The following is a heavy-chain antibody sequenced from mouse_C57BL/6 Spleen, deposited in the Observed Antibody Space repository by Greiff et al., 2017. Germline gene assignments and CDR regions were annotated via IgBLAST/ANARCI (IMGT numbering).Heavy chain of an antibody. V-gene: IGHV1-72*01. CDR2: IVPDSGGT. Sequence: VQLQQSGAELVKPGASVKLSCKASGYTFTSYWMHWVKQRPGQGLEWIGRIVPDSGGTNYNEKFKSKATLTVDKPSNTAYMQLSSLTSEDSAVYYCARSGGSRDVCAYWGQGTPVTVSA. CDR1: GYTFTSYW. D-gene: IGHD1-1*01. CDR3: ARSGGSRDVCAY. J-gene: IGHJ3*01.